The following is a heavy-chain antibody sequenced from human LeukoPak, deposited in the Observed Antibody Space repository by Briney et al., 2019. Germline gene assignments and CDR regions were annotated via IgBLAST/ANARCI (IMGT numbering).Heavy chain of an antibody. CDR3: ARDSVPTSGFDP. Sequence: ASVKVSCKASGYTFTGYYMHWVRQAPGQGLEWMGWINPNSGGTNYAQKFQGRVTMTRDTPISTAYMELSRLRSDDTAAYYCARDSVPTSGFDPWGQGTLVTVSS. J-gene: IGHJ5*02. D-gene: IGHD3-16*01. CDR2: INPNSGGT. V-gene: IGHV1-2*02. CDR1: GYTFTGYY.